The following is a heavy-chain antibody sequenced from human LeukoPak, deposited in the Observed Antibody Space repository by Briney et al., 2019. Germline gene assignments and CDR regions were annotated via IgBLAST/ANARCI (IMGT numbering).Heavy chain of an antibody. Sequence: ASVKVPCKASGYTFTGYCMHWVRQAPGQGLEWMGRINPNSGGTNYAQKFQGRVTMTRDTSISTAYMELSRLRSDDTAVYYCARDRSSSSWYSDFDYWGQGTLVTVSS. CDR2: INPNSGGT. J-gene: IGHJ4*02. CDR1: GYTFTGYC. CDR3: ARDRSSSSWYSDFDY. D-gene: IGHD6-13*01. V-gene: IGHV1-2*06.